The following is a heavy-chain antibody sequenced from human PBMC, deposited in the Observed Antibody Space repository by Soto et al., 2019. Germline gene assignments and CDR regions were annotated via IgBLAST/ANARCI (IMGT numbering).Heavy chain of an antibody. J-gene: IGHJ4*02. CDR3: AKEVSLGSTVELGY. CDR1: GFTFSIFA. D-gene: IGHD1-7*01. V-gene: IGHV3-23*01. CDR2: ISGSGGST. Sequence: GGSLRLSCAAPGFTFSIFAMSWVRQSPGKGLEWVSTISGSGGSTYYADAVKGRFTISRDNSMGTLYLQMKSLRVEDTAIYYCAKEVSLGSTVELGYWGQRALVTVSS.